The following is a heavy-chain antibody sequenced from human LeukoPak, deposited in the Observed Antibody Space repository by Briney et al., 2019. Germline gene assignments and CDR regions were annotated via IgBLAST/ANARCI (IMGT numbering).Heavy chain of an antibody. J-gene: IGHJ5*02. CDR1: GDSISNYY. CDR2: IYTSGST. CDR3: ARDDYDSSAYSEAAWFDP. V-gene: IGHV4-4*07. D-gene: IGHD3-22*01. Sequence: SETLSLTCTVSGDSISNYYWSWIRQPAGKGLEWIGRIYTSGSTNYNPSLKSRVTMSVDTSKNQFSLKLSSVTAADTAVYYCARDDYDSSAYSEAAWFDPWGQGTLVTVSS.